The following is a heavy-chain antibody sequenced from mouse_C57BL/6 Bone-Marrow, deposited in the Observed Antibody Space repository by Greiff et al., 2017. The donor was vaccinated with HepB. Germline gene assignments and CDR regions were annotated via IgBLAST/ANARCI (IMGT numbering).Heavy chain of an antibody. CDR1: GYTFTDYE. CDR2: IDPETGGT. V-gene: IGHV1-15*01. J-gene: IGHJ2*01. Sequence: VQLQQSGAELVRPGDSVALSCKVSGYTFTDYEMHWVKQTPVHGLEWIGAIDPETGGTAYNQKFKGKAILTADKSSSTAYMELRSLTAEDSAVYYSAGIDDDYWGQGTTLTVSS. D-gene: IGHD2-12*01. CDR3: AGIDDDY.